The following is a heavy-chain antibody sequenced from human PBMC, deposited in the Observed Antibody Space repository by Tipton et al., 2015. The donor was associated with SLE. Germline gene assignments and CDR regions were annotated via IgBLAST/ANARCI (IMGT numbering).Heavy chain of an antibody. D-gene: IGHD7-27*01. J-gene: IGHJ4*02. V-gene: IGHV4-30-4*01. CDR1: GGSISSGDYY. CDR2: VYYSGST. Sequence: TLSLTCTVSGGSISSGDYYWSWIRQPPGEGLEWIGYVYYSGSTYYNPSLKSRVTISVDTSKNQFSLKLSSVTAADTAVYYCARGPEELGIPPLFDYWGQGTLVTVSS. CDR3: ARGPEELGIPPLFDY.